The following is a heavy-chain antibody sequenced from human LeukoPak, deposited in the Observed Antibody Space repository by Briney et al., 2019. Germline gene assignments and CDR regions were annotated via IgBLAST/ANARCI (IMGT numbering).Heavy chain of an antibody. J-gene: IGHJ6*02. D-gene: IGHD3-10*01. Sequence: GGSPRLSCAASGFTFSSYSMNWVRQAPGKGLEWVSSISSSSSYIYYADSVKGRFTISRDNAKNSLYLQINSLRAEDTAVYFCARDRVTNSYDYYGLDVWGQGITVSVSS. V-gene: IGHV3-21*04. CDR3: ARDRVTNSYDYYGLDV. CDR2: ISSSSSYI. CDR1: GFTFSSYS.